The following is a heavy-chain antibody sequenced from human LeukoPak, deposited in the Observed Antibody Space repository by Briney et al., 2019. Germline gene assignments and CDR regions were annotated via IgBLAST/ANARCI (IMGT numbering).Heavy chain of an antibody. J-gene: IGHJ6*03. Sequence: GGSLRLSCAASGFTFSDYYMSWIRQAPGKGLEWVSYISSSGSTIYYADSVKGRFTISRDNAKNSLYLQMNSLRAEDTAVYYCVRVVPAAIFYYYMDVWGKGTTVTVSS. CDR3: VRVVPAAIFYYYMDV. CDR2: ISSSGSTI. V-gene: IGHV3-11*01. D-gene: IGHD2-2*02. CDR1: GFTFSDYY.